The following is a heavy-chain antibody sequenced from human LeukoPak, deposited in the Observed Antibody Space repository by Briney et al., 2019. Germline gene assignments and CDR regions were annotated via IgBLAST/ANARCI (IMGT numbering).Heavy chain of an antibody. CDR2: ISAYNGNT. J-gene: IGHJ5*02. D-gene: IGHD2-2*01. Sequence: GASVKVSCKASGYTFTSYGISWVRQAPGQGLEWMGWISAYNGNTNYAQKLRGRVTMTTDTSTSTAYMELRSLRSDDTAVYYCAREDCSSTSCYYGRGNWFDPWGQGTLVTVSS. V-gene: IGHV1-18*01. CDR1: GYTFTSYG. CDR3: AREDCSSTSCYYGRGNWFDP.